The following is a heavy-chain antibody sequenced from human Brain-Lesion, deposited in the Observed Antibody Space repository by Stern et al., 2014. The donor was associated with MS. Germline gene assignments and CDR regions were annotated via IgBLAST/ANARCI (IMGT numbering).Heavy chain of an antibody. CDR1: GFTFSSYG. CDR2: ILYDGSDT. CDR3: VKRGITEVRGVRLGDY. J-gene: IGHJ4*02. D-gene: IGHD3-10*01. Sequence: QMQLVESGGGVVKPGNSLRLTCTVSGFTFSSYGVHWVRQAPGQGLELVSVILYDGSDTYYAESVKGRFTISRDNSKNTLYLEMRSLRPEDTAVYYCVKRGITEVRGVRLGDYWGPGTLVIVSS. V-gene: IGHV3-30*18.